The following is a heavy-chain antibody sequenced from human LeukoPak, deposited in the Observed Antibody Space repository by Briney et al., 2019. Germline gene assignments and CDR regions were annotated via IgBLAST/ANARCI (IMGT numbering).Heavy chain of an antibody. CDR2: IYYSGST. Sequence: PSETLSLTCTVSGGSISSSSYYWGWIRQPPGKGLEWIGSIYYSGSTYYNPSLKSRVTISVDTSKNQFSLKLSSVTAADTAVYYCARHFGGYNYFDYWGQGTLVTVSS. J-gene: IGHJ4*02. V-gene: IGHV4-39*01. D-gene: IGHD5-24*01. CDR3: ARHFGGYNYFDY. CDR1: GGSISSSSYY.